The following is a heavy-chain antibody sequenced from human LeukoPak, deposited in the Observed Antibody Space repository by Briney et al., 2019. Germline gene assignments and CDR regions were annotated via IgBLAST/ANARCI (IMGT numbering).Heavy chain of an antibody. CDR3: ARVREAAAVLDY. CDR1: GGSISSGGYY. D-gene: IGHD6-13*01. CDR2: INYSGST. J-gene: IGHJ4*02. Sequence: PSETLSLTCTVSGGSISSGGYYWSWVRQHPGKGLEWIGYINYSGSTYYNPSLKSRVTISIDASKNQFSLNLSSVTAADTAVYYCARVREAAAVLDYWGQGILVTVSS. V-gene: IGHV4-31*03.